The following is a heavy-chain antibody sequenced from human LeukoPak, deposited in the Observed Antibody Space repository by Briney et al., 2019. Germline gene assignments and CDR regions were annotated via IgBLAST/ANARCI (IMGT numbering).Heavy chain of an antibody. D-gene: IGHD3-22*01. CDR1: GGSISSGSYY. J-gene: IGHJ4*02. CDR2: IYTSGST. CDR3: ARSTAMIVVVTPLDY. V-gene: IGHV4-61*02. Sequence: SETLSLTCTVSGGSISSGSYYWSWIRQPAGKGLEWIGRIYTSGSTNYNPSLKSRVTISVDTSKNQFSLKLSSVTAADTAVYYCARSTAMIVVVTPLDYWGQGTLVTVSS.